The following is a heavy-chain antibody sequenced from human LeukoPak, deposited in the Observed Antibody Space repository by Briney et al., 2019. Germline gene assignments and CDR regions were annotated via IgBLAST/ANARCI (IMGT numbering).Heavy chain of an antibody. V-gene: IGHV3-48*01. J-gene: IGHJ4*02. CDR1: GFTFSTFS. Sequence: QPGGSLRLSCAASGFTFSTFSMNWVRQAPGKGLEWVSYISISSSTIYYADSVKGRFTISRDNAKNSLYLQMNSLRAEDTAVYHCAREPLDYWGQGTLVTVSS. CDR3: AREPLDY. CDR2: ISISSSTI.